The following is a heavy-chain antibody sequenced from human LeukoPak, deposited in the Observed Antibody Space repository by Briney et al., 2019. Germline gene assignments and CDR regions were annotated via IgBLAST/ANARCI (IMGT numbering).Heavy chain of an antibody. J-gene: IGHJ4*02. CDR2: INSDGSST. D-gene: IGHD5-24*01. CDR3: ASRNRRDGYNYFDH. V-gene: IGHV3-74*01. Sequence: PGGSLRLSCAASGFTFSSYWMHWVRQAPGKGLVWVSRINSDGSSTSYADSVKGRFTISRDNAKNSLYLQMNSLRAEDTAVYYCASRNRRDGYNYFDHWGQGTLVTVSS. CDR1: GFTFSSYW.